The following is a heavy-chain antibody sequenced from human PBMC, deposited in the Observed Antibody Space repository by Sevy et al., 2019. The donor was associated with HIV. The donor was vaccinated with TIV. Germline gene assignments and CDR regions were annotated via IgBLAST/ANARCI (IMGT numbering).Heavy chain of an antibody. CDR1: GFTFSANW. V-gene: IGHV3-7*01. CDR2: IKGDGSDK. J-gene: IGHJ4*02. D-gene: IGHD3-16*01. CDR3: AHGPFGRFES. Sequence: GGSLRLSCAASGFTFSANWMNWVRRAPGKGLEWVANIKGDGSDKHYVDSVEGRFTISRDNAKNLLYLQMNSLRVEDTAVYYCAHGPFGRFESWGQGTLVTVSS.